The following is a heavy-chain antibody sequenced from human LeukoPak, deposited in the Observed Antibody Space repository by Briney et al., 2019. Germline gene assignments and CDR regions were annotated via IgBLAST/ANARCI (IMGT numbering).Heavy chain of an antibody. CDR3: ARTPTGRFLEWLDY. Sequence: PGGSLRLSCAASGFTFDDYGMSWVRQAPGKGLEWVSGINWNSGSTGYADSVKGRFTISRDNAKNSLYLQMNSLRAEDTALYYCARTPTGRFLEWLDYWGQGTLVTVSS. D-gene: IGHD3-3*01. CDR2: INWNSGST. J-gene: IGHJ4*02. CDR1: GFTFDDYG. V-gene: IGHV3-20*04.